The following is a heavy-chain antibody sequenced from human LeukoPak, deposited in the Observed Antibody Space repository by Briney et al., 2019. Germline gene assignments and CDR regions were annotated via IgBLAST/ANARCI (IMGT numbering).Heavy chain of an antibody. V-gene: IGHV4-59*08. D-gene: IGHD3-22*01. J-gene: IGHJ3*02. CDR2: IYYSGST. Sequence: SETLSLTCTGSGGSISSYYWSWIRQPPGKGLEWIGYIYYSGSTNYNPSLKSRVTISVDTSKNQFSLKLSSVTAADTAVYYCASHSGYYSGDAFDIWGQGTVVTVSS. CDR3: ASHSGYYSGDAFDI. CDR1: GGSISSYY.